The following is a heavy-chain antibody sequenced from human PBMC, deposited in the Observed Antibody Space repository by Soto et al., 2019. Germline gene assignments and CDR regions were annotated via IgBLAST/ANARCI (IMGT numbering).Heavy chain of an antibody. J-gene: IGHJ4*02. D-gene: IGHD1-1*01. Sequence: GGSLRLSCAASGFTFSSYAMSWVRQAPGKGLEWVSGISGSVGGTYYVDSVRGRFTISRDNSKNTLYLQMNSLRGEDTAVYYCAKSATGTYFDYWAQGTLVTVSS. V-gene: IGHV3-23*01. CDR3: AKSATGTYFDY. CDR2: ISGSVGGT. CDR1: GFTFSSYA.